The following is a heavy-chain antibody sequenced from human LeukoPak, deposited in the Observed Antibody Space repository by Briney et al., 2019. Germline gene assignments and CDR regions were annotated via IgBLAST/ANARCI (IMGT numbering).Heavy chain of an antibody. CDR2: XYTSGXX. Sequence: GRXYTSGXXNYNPSLKSRVTMSVDTSKNQFSLKLSSVTAADTAVYYCARDTDYYDSSGYYYAGYYYGMDVWGQGTTVTVSS. D-gene: IGHD3-22*01. V-gene: IGHV4-4*07. J-gene: IGHJ6*02. CDR3: ARDTDYYDSSGYYYAGYYYGMDV.